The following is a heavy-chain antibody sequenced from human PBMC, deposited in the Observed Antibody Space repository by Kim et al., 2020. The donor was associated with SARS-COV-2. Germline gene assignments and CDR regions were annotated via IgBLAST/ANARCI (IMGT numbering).Heavy chain of an antibody. J-gene: IGHJ3*01. CDR2: IYPGDSDT. CDR1: GYSFTIYW. CDR3: ARPGNPQFLNDAFDF. V-gene: IGHV5-51*01. Sequence: GASLKISCKGSGYSFTIYWIAWVRQMPGKGLEWMGIIYPGDSDTRYSPSFQGQVTISADRSISTAYLQWSSLKASDTAIYYCARPGNPQFLNDAFDFWGQGTMVTVSS.